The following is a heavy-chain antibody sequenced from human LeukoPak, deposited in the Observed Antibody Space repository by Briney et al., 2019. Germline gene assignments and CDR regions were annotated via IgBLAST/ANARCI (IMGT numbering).Heavy chain of an antibody. CDR1: GYSFTTYW. D-gene: IGHD2-15*01. CDR2: IYPGDSDT. J-gene: IGHJ3*02. Sequence: GESLKISCKGSGYSFTTYWIGWVRQMPGKGLEWMGIIYPGDSDTRYSPSFQGQVTISADKSISTAYLQWSSLKASDTAMYFCARPPSPGYCSAGSCTPGAFDIWGQGTMVTVSS. V-gene: IGHV5-51*01. CDR3: ARPPSPGYCSAGSCTPGAFDI.